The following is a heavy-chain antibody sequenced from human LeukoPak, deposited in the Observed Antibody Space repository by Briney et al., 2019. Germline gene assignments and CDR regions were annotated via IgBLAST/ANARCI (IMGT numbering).Heavy chain of an antibody. Sequence: GGSLRLSCAASGFTFSSYGMSWVRQAPGKGLEWVSAISGSGGSTYYADSVKGRFTISRDNSKNTLYLQMNSLRAEDTAVYYCARWGVAYCGGDCYFPYFDYWGQGTLVTVSS. CDR3: ARWGVAYCGGDCYFPYFDY. V-gene: IGHV3-23*01. CDR2: ISGSGGST. D-gene: IGHD2-21*02. J-gene: IGHJ4*02. CDR1: GFTFSSYG.